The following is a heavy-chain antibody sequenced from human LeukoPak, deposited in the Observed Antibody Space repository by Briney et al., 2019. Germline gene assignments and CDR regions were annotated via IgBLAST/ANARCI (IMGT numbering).Heavy chain of an antibody. Sequence: GGSLRLSCAASGFTFSSYGMHWVRQAPGKGLEWVAVISYDGSNKYYADSVKGRFTISRDNSTNTLYLQMNSLRAEDTAVYYCAKVLYYYDSSGYELDYWGQGTLVTVSS. J-gene: IGHJ4*02. V-gene: IGHV3-30*18. CDR2: ISYDGSNK. CDR3: AKVLYYYDSSGYELDY. CDR1: GFTFSSYG. D-gene: IGHD3-22*01.